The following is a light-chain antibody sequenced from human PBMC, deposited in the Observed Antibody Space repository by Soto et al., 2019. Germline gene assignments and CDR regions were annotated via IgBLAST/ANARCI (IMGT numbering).Light chain of an antibody. V-gene: IGKV3-20*01. Sequence: EIVLTQSPGTLSLSPGERATLSCRASQSVSSSYLAWYQQKPGQAPRLLIYGASSRATGIPDRFSGSGSGTDFTLTIRRLEPEDFAVYYCHQYGSSPLYTFGQGTKLEIK. CDR2: GAS. CDR1: QSVSSSY. J-gene: IGKJ2*01. CDR3: HQYGSSPLYT.